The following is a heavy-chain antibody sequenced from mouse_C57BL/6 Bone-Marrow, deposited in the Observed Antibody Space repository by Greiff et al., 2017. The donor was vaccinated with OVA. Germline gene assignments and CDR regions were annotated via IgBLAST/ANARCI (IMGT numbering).Heavy chain of an antibody. CDR2: IRSKSSNYAT. Sequence: EVQLVESGGGLVQPKGSLKLSCAASGFTFNTYAMHWVRQAPGKGLEWVARIRSKSSNYATYYADSVTDRFTISREDSQSMLYLHMTTLSSEASALSYCMRDPLYYCYAMDYWGQGTSVTVSS. CDR3: MRDPLYYCYAMDY. D-gene: IGHD2-1*01. V-gene: IGHV10-3*01. J-gene: IGHJ4*01. CDR1: GFTFNTYA.